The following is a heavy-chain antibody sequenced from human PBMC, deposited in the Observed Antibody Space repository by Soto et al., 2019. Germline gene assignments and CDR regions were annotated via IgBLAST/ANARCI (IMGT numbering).Heavy chain of an antibody. CDR3: AGGFLYATTYFEY. CDR2: IIPVVGTT. CDR1: GDTFTTNS. V-gene: IGHV1-69*06. J-gene: IGHJ4*02. D-gene: IGHD2-8*01. Sequence: QVQLVQSGAEVKKPGSSVKVSCKASGDTFTTNSLNWVRQAPGQGLEWMGGIIPVVGTTKYAQKYQATVTITGDKSTNTAYMVLGSLRSDDTGVYYCAGGFLYATTYFEYWGQGTAVTVSS.